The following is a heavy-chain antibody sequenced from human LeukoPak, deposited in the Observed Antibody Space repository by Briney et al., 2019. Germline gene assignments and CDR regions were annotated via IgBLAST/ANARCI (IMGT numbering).Heavy chain of an antibody. V-gene: IGHV4-39*07. Sequence: SETLSLTCTVSGGPIKSGSYYWGWIRQPPGKGLEWIGHIYYAGSTSYNVSLESRLTVSIDTSKNQFSLKLGSVTAADTAVYHCVRVGAAGWFDPWGQGTPVTVSS. J-gene: IGHJ5*02. CDR2: IYYAGST. CDR1: GGPIKSGSYY. CDR3: VRVGAAGWFDP. D-gene: IGHD6-25*01.